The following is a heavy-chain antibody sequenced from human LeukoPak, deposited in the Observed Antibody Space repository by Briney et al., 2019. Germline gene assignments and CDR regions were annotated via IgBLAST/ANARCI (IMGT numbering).Heavy chain of an antibody. Sequence: ASVKVSCKASGYTFISYGISWVRQAPGQGLEWMGWVSAYNGNTNYAQKLQGRVTMTTDTSTSTAYMELRSLRSGDTAVYYCARDLDVRLRLMGVYFDYWGQGTLVTVSS. CDR3: ARDLDVRLRLMGVYFDY. CDR2: VSAYNGNT. V-gene: IGHV1-18*04. J-gene: IGHJ4*02. CDR1: GYTFISYG. D-gene: IGHD5-12*01.